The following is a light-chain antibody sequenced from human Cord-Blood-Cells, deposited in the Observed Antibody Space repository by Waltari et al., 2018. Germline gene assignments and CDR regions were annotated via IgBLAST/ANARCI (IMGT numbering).Light chain of an antibody. CDR2: EGS. J-gene: IGLJ1*01. Sequence: QSALTQPASVSGSPGQSITISCTGTSSDVGSYTLVSWYQQHPGKAPKLMIYEGSKRPSGVSNRFSGSKSGNTASLTISGLQAEVEADYYCCSYAGSSTYVFGTGTKVTVL. CDR1: SSDVGSYTL. V-gene: IGLV2-23*01. CDR3: CSYAGSSTYV.